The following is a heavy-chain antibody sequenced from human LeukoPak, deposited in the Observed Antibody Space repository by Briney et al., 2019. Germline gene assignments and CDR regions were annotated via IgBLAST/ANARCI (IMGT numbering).Heavy chain of an antibody. J-gene: IGHJ3*02. CDR1: GFIFSSYW. D-gene: IGHD3-9*01. CDR3: PRGMKPSVLRYFDWSSDAFDI. CDR2: INSDGSST. Sequence: GGSLRLSCAASGFIFSSYWMHWVRQAPGKGLVWVSRINSDGSSTSYADSVKGRFTISRDNAKNTLYLQVNSLRAEDTAVYYCPRGMKPSVLRYFDWSSDAFDIWGQGTMVTVSS. V-gene: IGHV3-74*01.